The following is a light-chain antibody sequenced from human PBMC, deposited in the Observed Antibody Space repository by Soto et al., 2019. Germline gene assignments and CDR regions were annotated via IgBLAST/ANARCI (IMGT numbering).Light chain of an antibody. J-gene: IGKJ5*01. CDR3: QQLYSYPPN. CDR2: KAS. CDR1: QSISSY. V-gene: IGKV1-9*01. Sequence: DIQMTQSPSSLSASVGDRVTITCRASQSISSYLTWYQQKPGKAPKLLIYKASTLKSGVPSRFSGSGSGTEFTLTISSLQPEDFATYYCQQLYSYPPNFGQGTRLEIK.